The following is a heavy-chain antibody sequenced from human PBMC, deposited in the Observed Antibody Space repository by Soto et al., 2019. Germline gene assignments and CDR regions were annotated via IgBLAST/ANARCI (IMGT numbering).Heavy chain of an antibody. V-gene: IGHV4-59*01. CDR3: ARVGSSWYLGMDV. CDR2: IYYTGST. Sequence: SETLSLTCTVAGGYISDYCWRWIRQPPGMGLEWIGYIYYTGSTNYNPSLKSRVTISVDTSKNQFSLKLSSVTAADTAVYYCARVGSSWYLGMDVWGQGTTVTV. CDR1: GGYISDYC. J-gene: IGHJ6*02. D-gene: IGHD6-13*01.